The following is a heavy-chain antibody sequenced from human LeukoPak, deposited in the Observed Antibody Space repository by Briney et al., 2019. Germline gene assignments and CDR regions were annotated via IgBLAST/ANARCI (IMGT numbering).Heavy chain of an antibody. J-gene: IGHJ3*02. CDR2: IIPIFGTA. V-gene: IGHV1-69*13. D-gene: IGHD3-22*01. CDR3: ASSGITMIPARGGDAFDI. Sequence: ASVKVSCKASGGTFSSYAISWVRQAPGQGLEWMGGIIPIFGTANYAQKFQGRVTTTADESTSTAYMELSSLRSEDTAVYYCASSGITMIPARGGDAFDIWGQGTMVTVSS. CDR1: GGTFSSYA.